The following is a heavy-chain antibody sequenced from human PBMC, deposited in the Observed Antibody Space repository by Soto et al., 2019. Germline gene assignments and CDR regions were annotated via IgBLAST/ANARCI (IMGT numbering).Heavy chain of an antibody. V-gene: IGHV3-15*01. D-gene: IGHD6-13*01. CDR2: IRSKTDGGTT. CDR1: GITFSNAW. Sequence: EVQLVESGGGLVEPGGSLRLSCAASGITFSNAWMNWVRKAPGKGLEYIGRIRSKTDGGTTEYAAPVEGRFTVSRDDSKNTLYLQMSGLKTEDTAVYYCTTSRPGTKVFDNWGQGTLVTVSS. J-gene: IGHJ3*02. CDR3: TTSRPGTKVFDN.